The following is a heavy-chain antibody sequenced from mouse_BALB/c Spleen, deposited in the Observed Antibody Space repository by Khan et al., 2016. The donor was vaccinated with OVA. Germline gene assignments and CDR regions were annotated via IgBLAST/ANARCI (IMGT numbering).Heavy chain of an antibody. Sequence: EVQLQESGTELVKPGASVKLSCTASGFNIKDTYIHWVKQRPEQGLEWIGRIDPLNGNTKYDPKFQGKATITADTSSNTAYLQFSSLTSEDTAVYYCVSPNWFAYWGQGTLVTVSA. V-gene: IGHV14-3*02. CDR2: IDPLNGNT. CDR1: GFNIKDTY. J-gene: IGHJ3*01. CDR3: VSPNWFAY.